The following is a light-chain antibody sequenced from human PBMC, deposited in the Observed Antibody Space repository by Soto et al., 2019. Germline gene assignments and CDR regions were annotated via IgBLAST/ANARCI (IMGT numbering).Light chain of an antibody. CDR3: GSWGSGMSAYV. V-gene: IGLV1-51*01. CDR2: DDT. J-gene: IGLJ1*01. Sequence: QSVLTQPPSVSAAPGQSVTISCSGSSSNIGDNSVSWYHQLPGTAPKLLIYDDTKRPSGIPDRFSGSKSGMSASLAITGFQPGDEADYYCGSWGSGMSAYVFGTGTKVTVL. CDR1: SSNIGDNS.